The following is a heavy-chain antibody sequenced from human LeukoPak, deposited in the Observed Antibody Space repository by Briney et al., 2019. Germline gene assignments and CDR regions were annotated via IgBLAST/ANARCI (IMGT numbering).Heavy chain of an antibody. CDR3: ARAAAAGDWFDP. J-gene: IGHJ5*02. CDR2: IYYSGST. CDR1: GGSISSSY. D-gene: IGHD6-13*01. Sequence: SETLSLTCTVSGGSISSSYWSWIRQPPGKGLEWIGYIYYSGSTNYNPSLKSRVTISVDTSKNQFSLRLTSVTALDTAVYYCARAAAAGDWFDPWGQGTLVTVSS. V-gene: IGHV4-59*12.